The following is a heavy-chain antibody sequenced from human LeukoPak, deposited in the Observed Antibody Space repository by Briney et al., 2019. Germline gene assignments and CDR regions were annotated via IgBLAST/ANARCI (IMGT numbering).Heavy chain of an antibody. Sequence: PSETLSLTCTVSGGSISSYYWSWIRQPPGKGLEWIGYIYYSGSTNYNPSLKSRVTISVDTSKNQFSLKLSSVTAADTAVYYCARAKVVPASFDYWGQGTLVTVSS. D-gene: IGHD2-2*01. CDR2: IYYSGST. V-gene: IGHV4-59*01. CDR3: ARAKVVPASFDY. J-gene: IGHJ4*02. CDR1: GGSISSYY.